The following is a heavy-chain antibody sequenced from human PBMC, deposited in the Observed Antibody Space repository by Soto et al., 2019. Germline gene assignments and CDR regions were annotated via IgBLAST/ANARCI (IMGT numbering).Heavy chain of an antibody. Sequence: GESLKISCKGSGYNFANYWIGWVRQMPGKCLEWLGIIYPGNFYTRYSPSFQGQVTISADTSLSTAYLEWSSLKALDTAIYYCARHVYYDVLKKNYWGQGTLVTVSS. CDR1: GYNFANYW. J-gene: IGHJ4*02. CDR3: ARHVYYDVLKKNY. CDR2: IYPGNFYT. D-gene: IGHD3-9*01. V-gene: IGHV5-51*01.